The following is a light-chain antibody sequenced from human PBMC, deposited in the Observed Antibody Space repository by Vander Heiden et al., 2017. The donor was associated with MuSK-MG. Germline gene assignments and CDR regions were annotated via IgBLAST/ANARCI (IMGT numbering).Light chain of an antibody. CDR1: SSNIGAGYD. CDR3: QSYDSSLSGPWV. V-gene: IGLV1-40*01. CDR2: GNS. J-gene: IGLJ3*02. Sequence: QSVLTHPPSVSGAPGQRVTISCTGGSSNIGAGYDVHWYQQLPGTAPKLLIYGNSNRPSGVPDRFSGSKSGTSASLAITGLQAEDEADYYCQSYDSSLSGPWVFGGGTKLTVL.